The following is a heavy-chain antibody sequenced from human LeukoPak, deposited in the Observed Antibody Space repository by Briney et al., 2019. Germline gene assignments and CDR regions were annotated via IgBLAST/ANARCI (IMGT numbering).Heavy chain of an antibody. CDR3: ARGRLLRAFDI. CDR2: INSSSSYI. J-gene: IGHJ3*02. CDR1: GFTFSSYS. D-gene: IGHD6-25*01. Sequence: GGSLRLSCAASGFTFSSYSMNWVRQAPGKGLEWVSSINSSSSYIYYADSVKGRFTISRGNAKNSLYLQMNSLRAEDTAVYYCARGRLLRAFDIWGQGTMVTVSS. V-gene: IGHV3-21*01.